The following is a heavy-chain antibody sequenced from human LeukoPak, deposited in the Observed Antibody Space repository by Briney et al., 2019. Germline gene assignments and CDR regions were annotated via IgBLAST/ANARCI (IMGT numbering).Heavy chain of an antibody. CDR1: GITFMRHW. CDR3: ARDYKGLSEY. J-gene: IGHJ4*02. CDR2: VNSDESLT. Sequence: GGSLRLSCAASGITFMRHWMHWVRHAPGKGVVWVSRVNSDESLTVYADSVKGRFTISRDNAKDSLYLHMNTLRADDTAVYYCARDYKGLSEYWGQGTLVTVSS. V-gene: IGHV3-74*01. D-gene: IGHD1-1*01.